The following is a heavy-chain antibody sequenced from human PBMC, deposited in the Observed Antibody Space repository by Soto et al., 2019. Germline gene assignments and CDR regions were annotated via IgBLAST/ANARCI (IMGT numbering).Heavy chain of an antibody. CDR3: ANEPN. CDR2: SIPMFRTT. J-gene: IGHJ4*02. Sequence: QVQLVQSGAEVKKPGCSVTVSCKASGGSFICQRVSWVRQAPGQRLEWMGGSIPMFRTTNYARKFQGRLTITADGSTNTASMELTSLTSEDTAIYYCANEPNWGQGTLVTVSS. V-gene: IGHV1-69*01. CDR1: GGSFICQR.